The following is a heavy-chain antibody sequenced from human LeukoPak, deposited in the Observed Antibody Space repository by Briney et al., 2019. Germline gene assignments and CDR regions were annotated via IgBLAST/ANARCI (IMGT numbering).Heavy chain of an antibody. CDR3: ARGFSGSHYSAFDV. CDR2: IRYDGSNK. Sequence: PPGASLRLSCAASGFTFSSYGMHWVRQAPGKGLEWVAFIRYDGSNKYYADSVKGRFTISRDNSKNTLYLQMSSLRAEDTAIYYCARGFSGSHYSAFDVWGQGTMLTVSS. D-gene: IGHD1-26*01. J-gene: IGHJ3*01. CDR1: GFTFSSYG. V-gene: IGHV3-30*02.